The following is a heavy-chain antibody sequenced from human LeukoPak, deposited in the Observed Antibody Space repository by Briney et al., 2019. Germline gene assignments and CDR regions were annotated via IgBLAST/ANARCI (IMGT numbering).Heavy chain of an antibody. Sequence: ASVKVSCKASGYTFTGSYMRWVRQAPGQGLEWMGWINPNSGGTNYAQKFQGRVTMTGDTSVSTAYMELSRLRSEDTAVYCCVKGPHNADPFDSWGQGTLVTVSS. D-gene: IGHD2-8*01. CDR3: VKGPHNADPFDS. J-gene: IGHJ4*02. CDR2: INPNSGGT. CDR1: GYTFTGSY. V-gene: IGHV1-2*02.